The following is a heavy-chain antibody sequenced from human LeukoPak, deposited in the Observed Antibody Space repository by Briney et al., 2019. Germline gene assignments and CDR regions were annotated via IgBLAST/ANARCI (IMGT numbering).Heavy chain of an antibody. CDR3: ARHGDGYISGSQNWFDP. D-gene: IGHD6-19*01. Sequence: PSETLSLTCTLSGGSIGSSTYYWGWIRQPPGKGLEWIGSVYYSGSTYYNPSLKSRFTISVDTSKKQVSLKLSSVTAADTAVYYCARHGDGYISGSQNWFDPWGQGTLVTVSS. CDR2: VYYSGST. J-gene: IGHJ5*02. CDR1: GGSIGSSTYY. V-gene: IGHV4-39*01.